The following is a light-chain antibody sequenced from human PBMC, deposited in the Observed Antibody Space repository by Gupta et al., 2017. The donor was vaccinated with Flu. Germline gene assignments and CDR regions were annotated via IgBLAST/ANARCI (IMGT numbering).Light chain of an antibody. Sequence: QSVLTQPPSVAATPGQRVTISCSGSRSNTGIYTVNWYPPLPDTAPKLLAPQNDTRHSGVPDRVSGSKSGTSASPAISGLQPEDEAEYVCSAWDDSLSGFCVFGSGTKLTVL. CDR2: QND. CDR1: RSNTGIYT. CDR3: SAWDDSLSGFCV. V-gene: IGLV1-44*01. J-gene: IGLJ1*01.